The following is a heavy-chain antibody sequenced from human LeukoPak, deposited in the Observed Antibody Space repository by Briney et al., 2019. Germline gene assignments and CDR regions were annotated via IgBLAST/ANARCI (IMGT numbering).Heavy chain of an antibody. D-gene: IGHD4-17*01. CDR1: GFTFSRYG. J-gene: IGHJ4*02. CDR3: ATDRAAVTTTIDY. CDR2: ISYDGSNK. V-gene: IGHV3-30*03. Sequence: PGGSLRLSCAASGFTFSRYGIHWVRQAPGKGLEWVAVISYDGSNKYYADSVKGRFTISRDNSKNTPYLQMNSLRAEDTAVYYCATDRAAVTTTIDYWGQGTLVTVSS.